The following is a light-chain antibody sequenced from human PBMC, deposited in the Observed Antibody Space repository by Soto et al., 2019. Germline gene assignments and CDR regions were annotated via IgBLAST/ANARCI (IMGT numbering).Light chain of an antibody. CDR2: EVN. CDR3: GSYTSGSPPDV. CDR1: SRDVGLYDY. V-gene: IGLV2-14*03. Sequence: QSALAQPASVSGSLGQSITISCTGTSRDVGLYDYVSWYQQQPGKAPKLIIYEVNKRPSGVFNRFSGSKSGNTDSLTISGLQADDEADYYCGSYTSGSPPDVFGTGTKVTVL. J-gene: IGLJ1*01.